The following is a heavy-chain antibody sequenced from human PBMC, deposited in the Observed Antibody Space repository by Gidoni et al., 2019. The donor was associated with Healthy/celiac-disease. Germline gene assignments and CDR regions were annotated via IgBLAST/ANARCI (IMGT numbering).Heavy chain of an antibody. CDR1: GYTFTGYY. CDR3: ARDGSVATIYTYYYYMDV. D-gene: IGHD5-12*01. V-gene: IGHV1-2*02. CDR2: INPNSGGT. Sequence: QVQLVQSGAEVNKPGASVKVSCKASGYTFTGYYMHWVRQAPGQGLEWMGWINPNSGGTNYAQKFQGRVTMTRDTSISTAYMELSRLRSDDTAVYYCARDGSVATIYTYYYYMDVWGKGTTVTVSS. J-gene: IGHJ6*03.